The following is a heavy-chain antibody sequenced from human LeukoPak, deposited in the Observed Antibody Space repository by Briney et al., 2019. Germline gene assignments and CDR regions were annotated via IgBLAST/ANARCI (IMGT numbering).Heavy chain of an antibody. J-gene: IGHJ4*02. V-gene: IGHV1-69*04. CDR1: GGTFSSYA. Sequence: ASVKVSCEASGGTFSSYAISWVRQAPGQGLEWMGRIIPILGIANYAQKFQGRVTITADKSTSTAYMELSSLRSEDTAVYYCARGSWDVFVEGLFDYWGQGTLVTVSS. D-gene: IGHD1-26*01. CDR2: IIPILGIA. CDR3: ARGSWDVFVEGLFDY.